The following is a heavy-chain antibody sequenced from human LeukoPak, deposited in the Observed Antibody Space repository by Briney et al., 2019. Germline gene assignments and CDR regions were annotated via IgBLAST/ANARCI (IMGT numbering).Heavy chain of an antibody. J-gene: IGHJ4*02. D-gene: IGHD6-6*01. CDR3: ARLVGIAARPFDY. CDR2: IYYSGST. V-gene: IGHV4-39*01. Sequence: SETLSLTCTVSGGSISSSRYYWGWIRQPPGKGLEWIGSIYYSGSTYYNPSLKSRVTISVDTSKNQFSLKLSSVTAADTAVYYFARLVGIAARPFDYWGQGTLVTVSS. CDR1: GGSISSSRYY.